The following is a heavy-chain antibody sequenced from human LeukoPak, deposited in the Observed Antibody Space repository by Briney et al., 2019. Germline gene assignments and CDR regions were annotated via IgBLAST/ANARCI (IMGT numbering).Heavy chain of an antibody. D-gene: IGHD6-6*01. Sequence: SETLSLTCTVSGGSISSYYWSWIRQPAGKGLEWIGRFYTSGSTNYNPSLKSRVTMSVDMSKNQFSLKVTSVTAADTAVYYCATSSQLGSYNWFDPWGQGTLVTVSS. CDR3: ATSSQLGSYNWFDP. CDR1: GGSISSYY. V-gene: IGHV4-4*07. CDR2: FYTSGST. J-gene: IGHJ5*02.